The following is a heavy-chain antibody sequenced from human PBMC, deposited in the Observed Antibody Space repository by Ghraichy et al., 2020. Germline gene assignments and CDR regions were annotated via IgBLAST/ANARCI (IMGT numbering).Heavy chain of an antibody. D-gene: IGHD5-18*01. CDR1: GYTFTGYY. CDR3: AREDTAMDANWFDP. CDR2: INPNSGGT. J-gene: IGHJ5*02. V-gene: IGHV1-2*06. Sequence: ASVKVSCKASGYTFTGYYMHWVRQAPGQGLEWMGRINPNSGGTNYAQKFQGRVTMTRDTSISTAYMELSRLRSDDTAVYYCAREDTAMDANWFDPWGQGTLVTVSS.